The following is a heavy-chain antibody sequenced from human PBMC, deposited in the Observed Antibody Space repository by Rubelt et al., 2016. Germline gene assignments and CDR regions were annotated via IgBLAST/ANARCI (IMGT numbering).Heavy chain of an antibody. J-gene: IGHJ3*02. Sequence: QVQLVQSGAEVKKPGSSVQVSCKASGGIFSSYAISWVRQAPGQGLEWMGGIIPIFGTANYAQKFPGGGTITADKSTSTAYRELSRLRAEDTAVYYCARDVVGVVITTHDAFDIWGQGTMVTVSS. V-gene: IGHV1-69*06. CDR1: GGIFSSYA. CDR2: IIPIFGTA. D-gene: IGHD3-22*01. CDR3: ARDVVGVVITTHDAFDI.